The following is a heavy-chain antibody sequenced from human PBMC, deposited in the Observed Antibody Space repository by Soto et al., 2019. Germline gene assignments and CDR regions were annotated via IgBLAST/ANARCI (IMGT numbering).Heavy chain of an antibody. CDR2: IYYSGTT. J-gene: IGHJ6*02. Sequence: QVQLQESGPGLVKPSQTLSLTCTVSGASISSGGYYWSWIRQHPGKGLEWIGYIYYSGTTYYNPSLKSRITISVDTSKNQFSLKLRSVTAADTAVYFCATRLHGDYVNYYYYAMDVWGQGTTVTVSS. CDR3: ATRLHGDYVNYYYYAMDV. D-gene: IGHD4-17*01. CDR1: GASISSGGYY. V-gene: IGHV4-31*03.